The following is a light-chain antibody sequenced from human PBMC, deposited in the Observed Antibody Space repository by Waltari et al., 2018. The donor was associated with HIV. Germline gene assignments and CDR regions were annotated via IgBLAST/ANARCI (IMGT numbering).Light chain of an antibody. Sequence: QSGLTQPPSVSGAPGQRVTISCPGSSSNIGAGYDVHWYQQIPGTAPKLLIYGNNNRPSGVPDRFSGSKSGTSASLAITGLQPEDEADYYCQSYDHSLRVVFGGGTKLTVL. CDR2: GNN. CDR1: SSNIGAGYD. CDR3: QSYDHSLRVV. V-gene: IGLV1-40*01. J-gene: IGLJ2*01.